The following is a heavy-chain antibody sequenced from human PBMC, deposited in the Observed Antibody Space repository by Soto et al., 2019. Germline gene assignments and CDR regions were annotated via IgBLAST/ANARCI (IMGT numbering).Heavy chain of an antibody. CDR1: SGTISSRSHY. D-gene: IGHD3-22*01. Sequence: SETLSLTCTVSSGTISSRSHYWAWIRQPPGKGLEWIGVIDDSGSTHYSESLKSRVTISVDTSKNQFSLKLSSVTATDTAVYYCARQGRNTRIVLLKQYAKDFWGQGTAVT. J-gene: IGHJ6*02. CDR3: ARQGRNTRIVLLKQYAKDF. CDR2: IDDSGST. V-gene: IGHV4-39*01.